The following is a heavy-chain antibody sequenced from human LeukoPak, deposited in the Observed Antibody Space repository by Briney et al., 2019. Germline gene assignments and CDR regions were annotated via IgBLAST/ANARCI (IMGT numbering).Heavy chain of an antibody. J-gene: IGHJ4*02. CDR2: IYHSGST. CDR3: ARGRGQWLVQGGGLFDY. Sequence: SETLSLTCTVSGYSISSGYYWGWIRQPPGKGLEWIGSIYHSGSTYYNPSLKSRATISVDTSKNQFSLKLSSVTAADTAVYYCARGRGQWLVQGGGLFDYWGQGTLVTVSS. CDR1: GYSISSGYY. D-gene: IGHD6-19*01. V-gene: IGHV4-38-2*02.